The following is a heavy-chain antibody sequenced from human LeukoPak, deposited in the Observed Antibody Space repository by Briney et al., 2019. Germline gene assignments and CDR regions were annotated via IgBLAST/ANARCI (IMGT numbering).Heavy chain of an antibody. CDR2: TIPIFGTA. CDR1: GGTFSSYA. J-gene: IGHJ3*02. V-gene: IGHV1-69*13. Sequence: ASVNVSCKASGGTFSSYAISWVRQAPGQGLEWMGGTIPIFGTANYAQKFQGRVTITADESTSTAYMELSSLRSEDTAVYYCARGRVTHYDFWAQMDAFDIWGQGTMVTVSS. CDR3: ARGRVTHYDFWAQMDAFDI. D-gene: IGHD3-3*01.